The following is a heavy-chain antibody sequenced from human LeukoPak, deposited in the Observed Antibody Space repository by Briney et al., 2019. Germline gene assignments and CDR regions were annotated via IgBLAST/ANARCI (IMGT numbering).Heavy chain of an antibody. D-gene: IGHD5-24*01. CDR2: IKQDGSEK. Sequence: GGSLRLSCAASGFTFSSYWMSWVRQAPGKGLEWVANIKQDGSEKYYVDSVKGRFTISRDNAKDSLFLQMNSLRAEDTAVYYCARGGLQLRGYYYYMDVWGKGTTVTVSS. J-gene: IGHJ6*03. CDR1: GFTFSSYW. V-gene: IGHV3-7*01. CDR3: ARGGLQLRGYYYYMDV.